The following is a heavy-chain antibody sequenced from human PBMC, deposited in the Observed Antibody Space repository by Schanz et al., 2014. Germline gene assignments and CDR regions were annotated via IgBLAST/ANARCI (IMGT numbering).Heavy chain of an antibody. CDR2: FDVEDGET. J-gene: IGHJ4*02. CDR1: GYTVSALA. V-gene: IGHV1-24*01. Sequence: QVQLLQSGSEVKKPGASVKVSCEISGYTVSALAMHWVRQAPGKGLEWLGGFDVEDGETIYAQKFQGRVTMTEDTSTETACMELSGLRSGDTAVYYCARDGEAAAGCDYWGQGTLVTVSS. D-gene: IGHD6-13*01. CDR3: ARDGEAAAGCDY.